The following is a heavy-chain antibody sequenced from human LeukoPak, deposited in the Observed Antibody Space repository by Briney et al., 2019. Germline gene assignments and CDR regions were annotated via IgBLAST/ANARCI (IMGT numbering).Heavy chain of an antibody. CDR2: ISSSSSYI. CDR1: GFTFSSYS. CDR3: ARDLAGYCSSTSCYIMRGTGTAMFHDAFDI. D-gene: IGHD2-2*02. V-gene: IGHV3-21*01. J-gene: IGHJ3*02. Sequence: GGSLRLSCAASGFTFSSYSMNWVRQAPGKGLEWVSSISSSSSYIYYADSVKGRFTISRDNAKNSLYLQMNSLRAEDTAVYYCARDLAGYCSSTSCYIMRGTGTAMFHDAFDIWGQGTMVTVSS.